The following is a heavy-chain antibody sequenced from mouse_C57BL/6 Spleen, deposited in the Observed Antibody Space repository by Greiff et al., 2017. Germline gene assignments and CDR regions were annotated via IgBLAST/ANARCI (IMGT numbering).Heavy chain of an antibody. D-gene: IGHD3-1*01. V-gene: IGHV1-80*01. J-gene: IGHJ3*01. CDR2: IYPGDGDT. CDR1: GYAFSSYW. Sequence: QVQLKQSGAELVKPGASVKISCKASGYAFSSYWMNWVKQRPGKGLEWIGQIYPGDGDTNYNGKFKGKATLAADKSSSTAYMQLSSLTSEDSAVYFCARSGDQTGFAYWGQGTLVTVSA. CDR3: ARSGDQTGFAY.